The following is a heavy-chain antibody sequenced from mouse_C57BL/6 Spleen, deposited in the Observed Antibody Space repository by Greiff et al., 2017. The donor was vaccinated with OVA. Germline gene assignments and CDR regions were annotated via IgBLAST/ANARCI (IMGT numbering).Heavy chain of an antibody. Sequence: VQLVESGPGLVQPSQSLSITCTVSGFSLTSYGVHWVRQSPGKGLEWLGVIWSGGSTDYNAAFISRLSISKDNSKSQVFFKMNSLQADDTAIYYCARNGITRAMDYWGQGTSVTVSS. J-gene: IGHJ4*01. CDR1: GFSLTSYG. D-gene: IGHD2-4*01. V-gene: IGHV2-2*01. CDR2: IWSGGST. CDR3: ARNGITRAMDY.